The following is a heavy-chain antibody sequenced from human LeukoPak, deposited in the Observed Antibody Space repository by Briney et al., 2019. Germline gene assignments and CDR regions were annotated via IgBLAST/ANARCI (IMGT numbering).Heavy chain of an antibody. Sequence: PSETLSLTCAVYSDSFSAYYWSWIRQPPGKELEWIGDINHSGSTNYNPSLKSRVTLSVDTSKNQVSLKLSSVTAADTAVYYCARGHSSGWYDYFDYWGQGTLVTVSS. V-gene: IGHV4-34*01. D-gene: IGHD6-19*01. CDR1: SDSFSAYY. J-gene: IGHJ4*02. CDR2: INHSGST. CDR3: ARGHSSGWYDYFDY.